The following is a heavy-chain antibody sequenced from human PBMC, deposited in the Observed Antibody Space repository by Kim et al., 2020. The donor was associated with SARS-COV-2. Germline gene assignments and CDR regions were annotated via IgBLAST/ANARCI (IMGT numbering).Heavy chain of an antibody. D-gene: IGHD6-13*01. CDR3: ASNLRDSSIWYMSY. J-gene: IGHJ4*02. CDR2: IVGSDGST. V-gene: IGHV3-23*01. CDR1: GFTFSNYV. Sequence: GGSLRLSGAASGFTFSNYVMIWVRQATGKGLEWVSTIVGSDGSTYYADSVKGRFTISRDKSKNTLYLQMNSLRAEDAAIYYCASNLRDSSIWYMSYWGQGTLVTVSS.